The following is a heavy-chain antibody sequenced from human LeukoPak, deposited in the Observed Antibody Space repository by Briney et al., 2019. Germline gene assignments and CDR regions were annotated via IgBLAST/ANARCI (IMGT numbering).Heavy chain of an antibody. D-gene: IGHD1-14*01. J-gene: IGHJ6*02. CDR2: IYYSGST. CDR1: GGSISSYY. V-gene: IGHV4-59*01. Sequence: SETLSLTCTVSGGSISSYYWSLIRQPPGKGLEWIGYIYYSGSTNYNPSLKSRVTISVDTSKNQFSLKLSSVTAADTAVYYCARDIRDGMDVWGQGTTVTVSS. CDR3: ARDIRDGMDV.